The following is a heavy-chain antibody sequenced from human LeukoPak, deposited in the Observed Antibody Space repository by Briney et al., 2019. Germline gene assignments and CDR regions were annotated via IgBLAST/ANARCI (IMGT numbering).Heavy chain of an antibody. V-gene: IGHV3-30*03. Sequence: GGSLRLSCVASGFPFHDHGIQWVRQAPGKALEWVAVIASDGGAKVYADFVKGRFTLSRDNSKNTVFLQMNSLSVEDTAVYYCAREAAWGQWYFDLWGQGAPVTVSS. CDR3: AREAAWGQWYFDL. J-gene: IGHJ4*02. CDR2: IASDGGAK. CDR1: GFPFHDHG. D-gene: IGHD6-19*01.